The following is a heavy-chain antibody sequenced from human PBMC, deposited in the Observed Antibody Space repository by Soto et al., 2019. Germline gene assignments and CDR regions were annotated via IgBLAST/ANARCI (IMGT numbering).Heavy chain of an antibody. CDR3: ARLGSNPNYFEY. CDR1: GFTFSDHY. J-gene: IGHJ4*02. CDR2: SRNKANSYST. Sequence: EVQLVESGGGLVQPGGSLRLSCAASGFTFSDHYMDWVRQAPGQGLEWVGRSRNKANSYSTEYAASVKGRFTLSRDDSKNSLYLQMDNLKTEDTAVYYWARLGSNPNYFEYWGQGTLFTVSS. V-gene: IGHV3-72*01. D-gene: IGHD4-4*01.